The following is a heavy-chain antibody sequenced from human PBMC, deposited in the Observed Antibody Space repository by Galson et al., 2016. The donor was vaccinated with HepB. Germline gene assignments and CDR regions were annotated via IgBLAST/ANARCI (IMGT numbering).Heavy chain of an antibody. D-gene: IGHD2-15*01. Sequence: SLRLSCAASGFTFNTYAMTWVRQAPGKGLECVATISGNSIGTAYAGSVKGRFTISRDNSKNTVYLQMNSLRAEDTAVYYCARGTLGQCSGSTCYPFDCWGQGTLATVSS. CDR3: ARGTLGQCSGSTCYPFDC. CDR1: GFTFNTYA. J-gene: IGHJ4*02. V-gene: IGHV3-23*01. CDR2: ISGNSIGT.